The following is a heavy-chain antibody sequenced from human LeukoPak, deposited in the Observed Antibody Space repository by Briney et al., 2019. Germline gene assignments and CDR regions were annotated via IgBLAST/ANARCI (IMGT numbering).Heavy chain of an antibody. CDR1: GFTVSSNY. Sequence: PGGSLRLSCAVSGFTVSSNYISWVRQAPGKGLEWVSVIYSGGSTYYADSVKGRFTISRDNSKNTLYLQMNSLRAEDTAVYYCARDRRFYGMDVWGQGTTVTVSS. CDR2: IYSGGST. J-gene: IGHJ6*02. CDR3: ARDRRFYGMDV. V-gene: IGHV3-66*01.